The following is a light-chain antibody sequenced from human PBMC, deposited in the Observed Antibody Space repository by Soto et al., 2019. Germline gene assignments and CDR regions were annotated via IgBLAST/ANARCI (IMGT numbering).Light chain of an antibody. CDR2: GAS. V-gene: IGKV3-20*01. CDR1: QSVSSSY. CDR3: QQYGSLGVT. J-gene: IGKJ4*01. Sequence: IVLTQSPGTLSLSPGERATLSCRASQSVSSSYFAWYQQKPGQAPRLLIYGASSRATGIPDRFSGSGSGTDFTLTISRLEPEDFAVYYCQQYGSLGVTFGGGTKVDIK.